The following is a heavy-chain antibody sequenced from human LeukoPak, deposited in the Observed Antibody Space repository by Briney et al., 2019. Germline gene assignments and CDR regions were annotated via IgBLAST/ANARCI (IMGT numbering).Heavy chain of an antibody. CDR1: GGSISSYY. J-gene: IGHJ4*02. CDR2: IFYSGST. Sequence: SETLSLTCTVSGGSISSYYWSWIRQPPGKGLEWIGYIFYSGSTNYNPSLKSRVTISVDTSKNQFSLKLSSVTAADTAVYYCARVDPDSSSTLEVFDYWGQGTLVTVSS. V-gene: IGHV4-59*01. D-gene: IGHD6-6*01. CDR3: ARVDPDSSSTLEVFDY.